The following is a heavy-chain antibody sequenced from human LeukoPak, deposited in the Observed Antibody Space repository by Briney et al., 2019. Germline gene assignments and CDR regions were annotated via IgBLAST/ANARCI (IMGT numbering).Heavy chain of an antibody. J-gene: IGHJ6*02. CDR2: INHSGST. CDR3: ARAAIVLMVYAIGMDV. CDR1: GGSFSGYY. Sequence: SETLSLTCVVSGGSFSGYYWSWIRQPPGKGLEWIGEINHSGSTNYNPSLKSRVTISVDTSKNQFSLKLSSVTAADTAVYYCARAAIVLMVYAIGMDVWGQGTTVTVSS. V-gene: IGHV4-34*01. D-gene: IGHD2-8*01.